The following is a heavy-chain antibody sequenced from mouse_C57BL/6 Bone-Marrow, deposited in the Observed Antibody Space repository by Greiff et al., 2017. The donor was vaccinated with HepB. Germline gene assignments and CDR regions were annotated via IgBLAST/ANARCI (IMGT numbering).Heavy chain of an antibody. Sequence: EVKLQESGGGLVKPGGSLKLSCAASGFTFSDYGMHWVRQAPEKGLEWVAYISSGSSTIYYADTVKGRFTISRDNAKNTLFLQMTSLRSEDTAMYYCAREGLPHFDYWGQGTTLTVSS. D-gene: IGHD6-1*01. CDR1: GFTFSDYG. CDR3: AREGLPHFDY. CDR2: ISSGSSTI. J-gene: IGHJ2*01. V-gene: IGHV5-17*01.